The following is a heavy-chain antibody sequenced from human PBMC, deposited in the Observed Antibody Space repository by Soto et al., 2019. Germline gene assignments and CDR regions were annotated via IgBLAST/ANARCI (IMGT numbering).Heavy chain of an antibody. V-gene: IGHV3-48*03. CDR2: ISSSGTTI. J-gene: IGHJ3*02. CDR1: AFTFSSYE. D-gene: IGHD3-22*01. Sequence: GGSLRLSCAASAFTFSSYEMNWVRQAPGKGLEWVSYISSSGTTIYYAESVEGRFTISRDNAKSSLFLQMNSLRAEDTALYYCVREKSYYDSSGTRSDAFDIWGQGTMVTVSS. CDR3: VREKSYYDSSGTRSDAFDI.